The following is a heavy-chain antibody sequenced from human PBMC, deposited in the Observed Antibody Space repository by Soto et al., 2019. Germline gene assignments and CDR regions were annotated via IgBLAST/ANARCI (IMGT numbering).Heavy chain of an antibody. CDR3: ARAARGSGYFDD. Sequence: GGSLRLSCAASGFTFSSYDMHWVRQATGKGLEWVSAIGTAGDTYYPGSVKGRFTVSRENAKNSLYLQMNSLRAEDTAVYYCARAARGSGYFDDWGQGTLVTVSS. CDR2: IGTAGDT. V-gene: IGHV3-13*01. CDR1: GFTFSSYD. D-gene: IGHD6-19*01. J-gene: IGHJ4*02.